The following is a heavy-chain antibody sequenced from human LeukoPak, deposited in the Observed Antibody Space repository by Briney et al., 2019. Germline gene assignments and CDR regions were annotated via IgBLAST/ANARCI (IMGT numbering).Heavy chain of an antibody. Sequence: GGSLRLSCAASGFTFSSYSMNWVRQASGKGLEWVSSISSSSSYIYYADSVKGRFTISRDNAKNSLYLQMNSLRAEDTAVYYCARSVGCSGGSCYDYFDYWGQGTLVTVSS. V-gene: IGHV3-21*01. CDR1: GFTFSSYS. CDR2: ISSSSSYI. CDR3: ARSVGCSGGSCYDYFDY. D-gene: IGHD2-15*01. J-gene: IGHJ4*02.